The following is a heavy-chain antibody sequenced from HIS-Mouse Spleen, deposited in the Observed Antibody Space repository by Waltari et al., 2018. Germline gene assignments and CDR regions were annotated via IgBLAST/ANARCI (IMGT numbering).Heavy chain of an antibody. J-gene: IGHJ3*02. D-gene: IGHD3-3*01. V-gene: IGHV1-2*02. CDR2: GKPNRGGT. CDR1: GYTFTGYY. Sequence: QVQLVQSGAEVKKPGASVKVSCKASGYTFTGYYMHWVRQAPGQGLEWMGRGKPNRGGTNYAQKFQGRVTMTRDTSISTAYMELSRLRSDDTAVYYCARAQSYDFWSGYYAFDIWGQGTMVTVSS. CDR3: ARAQSYDFWSGYYAFDI.